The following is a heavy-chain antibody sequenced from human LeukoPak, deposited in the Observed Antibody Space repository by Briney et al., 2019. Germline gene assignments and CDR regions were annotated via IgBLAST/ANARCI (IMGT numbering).Heavy chain of an antibody. CDR1: GFTFDDYG. CDR3: AIQDYYDSSGYH. CDR2: INWNGGST. V-gene: IGHV3-20*04. D-gene: IGHD3-22*01. J-gene: IGHJ4*02. Sequence: GGSLRLSCAASGFTFDDYGMSWVRQAPGKGLEWVSGINWNGGSTGYADSVKGRFTISRDNAKNSLYLQMNSLRAEDTAVYYCAIQDYYDSSGYHWGQGTLVTVSS.